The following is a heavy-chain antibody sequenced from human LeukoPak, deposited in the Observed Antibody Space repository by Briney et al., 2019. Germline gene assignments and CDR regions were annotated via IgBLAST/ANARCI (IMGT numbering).Heavy chain of an antibody. CDR1: GYTFTGYG. V-gene: IGHV1-18*01. CDR3: TRDASSSWYHY. Sequence: ASVKVSCKPSGYTFTGYGISWVRQAPGQGLEWMGWISPLDGKTNYAQKVQGRVTMTTDTSTSTAYMELRRLTSDDTAVYFCTRDASSSWYHYWGQGTLVTVSS. D-gene: IGHD6-13*01. J-gene: IGHJ4*02. CDR2: ISPLDGKT.